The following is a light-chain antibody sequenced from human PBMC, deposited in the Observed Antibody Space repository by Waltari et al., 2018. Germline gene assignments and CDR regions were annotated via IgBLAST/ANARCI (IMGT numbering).Light chain of an antibody. J-gene: IGKJ4*01. CDR1: ESVSSSY. Sequence: EIVLTQSPGTLSLSPGERATLSCRASESVSSSYLAWYQQKPGQAPRLIIYDASSRATGFPDRFSGSGSGTDFTLTISRLEPEDFAVYYCQQYGSSPFTFGGGTKVEIK. CDR3: QQYGSSPFT. CDR2: DAS. V-gene: IGKV3-20*01.